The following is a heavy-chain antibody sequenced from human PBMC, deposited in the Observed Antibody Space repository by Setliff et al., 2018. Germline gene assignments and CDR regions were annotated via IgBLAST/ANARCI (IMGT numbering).Heavy chain of an antibody. CDR2: INHSGST. CDR1: GGSFSTYY. Sequence: PSETLSLTCAVYGGSFSTYYWIWIRQPPGKGLEWIGEINHSGSTNYNPSLKSRVTISVDTSKNQFSLTLSSVTAADTAVYYCASHSSGWYRGGYGMDVWGQGTTVTVSS. J-gene: IGHJ6*02. D-gene: IGHD6-19*01. V-gene: IGHV4-34*01. CDR3: ASHSSGWYRGGYGMDV.